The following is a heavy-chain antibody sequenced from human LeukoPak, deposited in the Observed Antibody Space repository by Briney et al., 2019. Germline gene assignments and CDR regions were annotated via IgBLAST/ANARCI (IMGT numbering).Heavy chain of an antibody. CDR3: AKTYCSTTSCYIEDAFDI. J-gene: IGHJ3*02. V-gene: IGHV3-23*01. D-gene: IGHD2-2*02. CDR1: GFTVSSNY. Sequence: GGSLRLSCAASGFTVSSNYMSWVRQAPGKGLEWVSVISGSGGSTYYADSVKGRFTISRDNSKNTLYLQMNSLRAEDTAVYYCAKTYCSTTSCYIEDAFDIWGQGTVVTVSS. CDR2: ISGSGGST.